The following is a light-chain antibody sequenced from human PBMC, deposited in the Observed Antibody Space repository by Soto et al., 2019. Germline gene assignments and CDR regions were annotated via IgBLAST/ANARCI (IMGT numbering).Light chain of an antibody. J-gene: IGLJ3*02. V-gene: IGLV4-60*03. CDR1: SGHSSYI. Sequence: QSVLTQSSSASASLGSSVKLTCTLSSGHSSYIIAWHQQQPGKAPRYLMKLEGSGSYNKGSGVPDRFSGSSSGADRYLTVSNLRSEDEADYYCEAWSSNAWVFGGGTQLTVL. CDR3: EAWSSNAWV. CDR2: LEGSGSY.